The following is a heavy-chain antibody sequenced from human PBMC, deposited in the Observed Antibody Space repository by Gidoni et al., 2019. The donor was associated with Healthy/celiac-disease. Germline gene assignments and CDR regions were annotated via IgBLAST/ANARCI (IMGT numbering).Heavy chain of an antibody. CDR2: IYTSGST. CDR3: ARDQGDILTGYYSRIPYGMDV. D-gene: IGHD3-9*01. V-gene: IGHV4-4*07. Sequence: VQLQASGPGLVKPSETLSLTCTVSGGSLSSYYWSWIRQPAGKGLEWIGRIYTSGSTNYNPSLKSRVTMSVDTSKNQFSLKLSSVTAADTAVYYCARDQGDILTGYYSRIPYGMDVWGQGTTVTVSS. J-gene: IGHJ6*02. CDR1: GGSLSSYY.